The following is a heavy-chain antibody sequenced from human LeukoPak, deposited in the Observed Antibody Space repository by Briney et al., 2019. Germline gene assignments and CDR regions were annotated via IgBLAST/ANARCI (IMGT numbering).Heavy chain of an antibody. D-gene: IGHD6-19*01. CDR3: AKDGGAVIAMAGNFDY. CDR2: ISWNSGSI. CDR1: GFTFDDYA. J-gene: IGHJ4*02. V-gene: IGHV3-9*01. Sequence: GGSLRLSCAASGFTFDDYAMHWVRQAPGKGLEWVSGISWNSGSIGYADSVKGRFTISRDNAKNSLYLQMNSLRAEDTALYYCAKDGGAVIAMAGNFDYWGQGTLVTVSS.